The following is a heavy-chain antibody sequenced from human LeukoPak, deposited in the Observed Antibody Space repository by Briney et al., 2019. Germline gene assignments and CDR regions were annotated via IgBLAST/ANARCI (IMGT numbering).Heavy chain of an antibody. CDR2: IYYSGST. V-gene: IGHV4-59*01. J-gene: IGHJ4*02. Sequence: SETLSLTCTVSGESISGFYWNWIRQPPGKGLEWIGYIYYSGSTNYNPSLKSRVTISVDTSKNQFSLKLSSVTAADTAVYYCARVDARWELVSWGQGTLVTVSS. CDR1: GESISGFY. D-gene: IGHD1-26*01. CDR3: ARVDARWELVS.